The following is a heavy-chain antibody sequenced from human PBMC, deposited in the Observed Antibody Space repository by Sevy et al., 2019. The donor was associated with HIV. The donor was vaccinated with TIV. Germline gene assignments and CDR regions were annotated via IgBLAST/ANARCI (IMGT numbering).Heavy chain of an antibody. D-gene: IGHD4-17*01. CDR2: IYYSGST. V-gene: IGHV4-59*08. CDR1: GGSISSYY. Sequence: SETLSLTCTVSGGSISSYYWSWIRQPPGKGLEWIGYIYYSGSTNYNPSLKSRVTISVDTSKNQFSLKLSSVTAADTAVYYCARHSDDYGDDVFAYWGQGTLVTVSS. J-gene: IGHJ4*02. CDR3: ARHSDDYGDDVFAY.